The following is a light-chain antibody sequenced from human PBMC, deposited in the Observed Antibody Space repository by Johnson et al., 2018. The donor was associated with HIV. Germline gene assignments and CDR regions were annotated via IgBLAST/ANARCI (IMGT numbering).Light chain of an antibody. Sequence: QSVLTQPPSVSAAPGQKVTISCSGSSSNIGNNYVSWYQQLPGTAPKLLIYDNNKRPSGIPDRFSGSKSGTSATLGITGLPTGDEADYYCGTWDSSLSAGVFGTRTKVTVL. CDR3: GTWDSSLSAGV. CDR1: SSNIGNNY. V-gene: IGLV1-51*01. J-gene: IGLJ1*01. CDR2: DNN.